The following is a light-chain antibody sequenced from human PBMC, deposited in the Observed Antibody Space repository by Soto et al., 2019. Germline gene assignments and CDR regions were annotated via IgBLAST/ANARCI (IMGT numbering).Light chain of an antibody. CDR1: QTINNN. Sequence: VMTQAPATLSVSPGERATLSCRASQTINNNIAWYQLKDGQVPRLLIYGPSTRATDIPARFSGSGSGTEFTLTISSLQSEDFAEYHCQQYNNLPQTFGQGTKVEIK. CDR2: GPS. V-gene: IGKV3-15*01. J-gene: IGKJ1*01. CDR3: QQYNNLPQT.